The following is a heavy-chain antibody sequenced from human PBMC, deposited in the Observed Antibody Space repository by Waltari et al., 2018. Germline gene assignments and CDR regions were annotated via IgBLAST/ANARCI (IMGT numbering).Heavy chain of an antibody. CDR2: IFSNDEK. CDR1: GFSLSNARMG. D-gene: IGHD3-22*01. Sequence: QVTLMESGPVLVKPTETLTLTCTVSGFSLSNARMGVSWIRQPPGKALEWLAHIFSNDEKSYSPSLKSRLTISKDTSKSQVVLTMTNMDPVDTATYYCARIRFPLYDSSGYYASGWYFDLWGRGTLVTVSS. J-gene: IGHJ2*01. CDR3: ARIRFPLYDSSGYYASGWYFDL. V-gene: IGHV2-26*01.